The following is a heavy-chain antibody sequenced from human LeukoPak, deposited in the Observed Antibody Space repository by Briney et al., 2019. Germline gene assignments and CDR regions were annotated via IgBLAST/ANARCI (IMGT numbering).Heavy chain of an antibody. CDR2: ISPTGSTT. J-gene: IGHJ6*02. Sequence: PGGSLRLSCIASGFSFSGHWMHWARQLPGKGLVWVSRISPTGSTTSYADSVKGRFTVSRDNAKSTLYLQMNSLNVDDTAVYYCARGKYYGMDVWGQGTTVTVSS. CDR1: GFSFSGHW. CDR3: ARGKYYGMDV. V-gene: IGHV3-74*01.